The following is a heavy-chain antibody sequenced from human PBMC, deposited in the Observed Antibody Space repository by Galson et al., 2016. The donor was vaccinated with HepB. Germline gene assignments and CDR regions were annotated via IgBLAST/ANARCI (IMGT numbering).Heavy chain of an antibody. CDR3: TTIGYDSTWSATGVPKFDF. Sequence: SLRLSCAASGFTFSSYAMHRVRQAPGKGLDWVASISYEESKKYYADSVKGRFTISRDNAKNTLYLQSNRLRSEETAVYYGTTIGYDSTWSATGVPKFDFCVQGTLVTVSS. V-gene: IGHV3-30*04. CDR1: GFTFSSYA. D-gene: IGHD6-13*01. CDR2: ISYEESKK. J-gene: IGHJ4*02.